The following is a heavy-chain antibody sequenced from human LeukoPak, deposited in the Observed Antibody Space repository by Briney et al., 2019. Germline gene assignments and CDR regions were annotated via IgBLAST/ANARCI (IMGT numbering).Heavy chain of an antibody. D-gene: IGHD3-3*01. Sequence: SETLSLTCAVSGGSISSSNWWSWVRQPPGKGLEWIGEIYHSGSTNYNPSLKSRATISVDTSKNQFSLKLSSVTAADTAVYYCARGKSGYSLPRAFDIWGQGTMVTVSS. V-gene: IGHV4-4*02. CDR1: GGSISSSNW. J-gene: IGHJ3*02. CDR2: IYHSGST. CDR3: ARGKSGYSLPRAFDI.